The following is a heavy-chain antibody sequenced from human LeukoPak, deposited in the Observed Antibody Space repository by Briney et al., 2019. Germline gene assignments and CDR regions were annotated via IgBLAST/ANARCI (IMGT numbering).Heavy chain of an antibody. J-gene: IGHJ6*03. V-gene: IGHV3-21*06. CDR3: ARASGWYERGPDYYYYYMDV. D-gene: IGHD6-19*01. CDR1: GFTFSSYS. Sequence: GSLRLSCAASGFTFSSYSMNSVRQAPGKGLEWVSSISSSSSSYMYYADSVEGRFTISRDNTKNSLFLQMNSLRAEDTAVYYCARASGWYERGPDYYYYYMDVWGKGTTVTVSS. CDR2: ISSSSSSYM.